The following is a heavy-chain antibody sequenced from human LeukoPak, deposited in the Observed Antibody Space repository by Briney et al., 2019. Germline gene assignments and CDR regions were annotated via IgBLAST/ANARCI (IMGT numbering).Heavy chain of an antibody. V-gene: IGHV3-11*01. Sequence: GGSPRLSCAASGFTFSDWFVSWIRQAPGTGLEWVSYISNSGNTIYYADSVKGRFTISRDNAKKTVNLQMNSLRAEDTAIYYCARGHFGLDVWGQGTTVTVSS. CDR2: ISNSGNTI. J-gene: IGHJ6*02. CDR1: GFTFSDWF. CDR3: ARGHFGLDV.